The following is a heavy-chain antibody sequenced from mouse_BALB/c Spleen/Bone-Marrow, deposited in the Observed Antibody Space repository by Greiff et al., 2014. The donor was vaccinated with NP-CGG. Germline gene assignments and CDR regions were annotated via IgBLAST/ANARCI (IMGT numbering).Heavy chain of an antibody. Sequence: EVQLVESGGGLVQPGGSRKLSCAASGFTFSSFGMHWVRQAPEKGLEWVAYISSGSSTIYYADTVKGRFTISRDNPKNTLFLQMTSLRFEDTAMYYCARDVPLYDVGYFDYWGQGTTLTVSS. J-gene: IGHJ2*01. CDR3: ARDVPLYDVGYFDY. CDR1: GFTFSSFG. V-gene: IGHV5-17*02. CDR2: ISSGSSTI. D-gene: IGHD2-14*01.